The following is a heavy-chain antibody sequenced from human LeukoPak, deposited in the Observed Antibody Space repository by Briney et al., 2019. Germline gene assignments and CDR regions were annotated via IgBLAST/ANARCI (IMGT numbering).Heavy chain of an antibody. D-gene: IGHD6-19*01. V-gene: IGHV3-23*01. CDR1: GFTFSSYA. CDR2: ISGSGGST. J-gene: IGHJ6*03. Sequence: GGSLRLSCAASGFTFSSYAMSWVRQAPGKGLEWVSAISGSGGSTYYADSVKGRFTISRDDSKNTLYLQMNSLRGEDTAVYYCAKDWLGIAVAALYYHFYYYMDVWGKGTTVTVSS. CDR3: AKDWLGIAVAALYYHFYYYMDV.